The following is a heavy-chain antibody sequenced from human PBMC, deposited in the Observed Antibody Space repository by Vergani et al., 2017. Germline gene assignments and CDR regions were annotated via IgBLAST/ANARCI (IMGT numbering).Heavy chain of an antibody. V-gene: IGHV4-39*01. CDR2: IYYSGTT. CDR1: GGSISSSSYY. D-gene: IGHD6-19*01. CDR3: LSSGWLDDAFDI. Sequence: QLQLQESGPGLVKPSETLSLTCTVSGGSISSSSYYWGWIRQPPGKGLEWIGSIYYSGTTYYNPSLKSRVTISVDTSKNQFSLKLSSVPAADTAVYYCLSSGWLDDAFDIWGQGTMVTVSS. J-gene: IGHJ3*02.